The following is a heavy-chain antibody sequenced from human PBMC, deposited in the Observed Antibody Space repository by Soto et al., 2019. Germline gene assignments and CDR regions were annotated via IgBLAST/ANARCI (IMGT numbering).Heavy chain of an antibody. V-gene: IGHV1-69*12. CDR2: IIPIFGTA. CDR3: ARGPLGSCSSAFCRDY. CDR1: GGTLSNYA. J-gene: IGHJ4*02. D-gene: IGHD2-2*01. Sequence: QVHLVQSGAEVKKPGSSVKVSCKASGGTLSNYAISWVRQAPGQRLEWMGGIIPIFGTAKYAQKFQGRVTITADESTTTVYMELSSLRSEDTAVYYCARGPLGSCSSAFCRDYWGQGTLVTVSS.